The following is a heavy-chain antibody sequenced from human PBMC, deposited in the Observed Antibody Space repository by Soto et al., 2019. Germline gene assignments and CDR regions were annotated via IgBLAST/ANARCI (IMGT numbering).Heavy chain of an antibody. Sequence: QITLKESGPTLVKPTQTLTLTCTFSGFSLSTSGVGVGWIRQPPGKALEWLALIYWDDDKRYGPSLKSRLTITKDTSKNQVVLTMTNMDPVYAVCYYFAVSCGCPTRFDYWGQGTLVTVSS. CDR3: AVSCGCPTRFDY. D-gene: IGHD5-12*01. V-gene: IGHV2-5*05. CDR2: IYWDDDK. CDR1: GFSLSTSGVG. J-gene: IGHJ4*02.